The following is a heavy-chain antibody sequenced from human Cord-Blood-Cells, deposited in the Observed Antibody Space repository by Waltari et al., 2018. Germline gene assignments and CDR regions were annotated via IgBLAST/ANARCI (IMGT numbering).Heavy chain of an antibody. D-gene: IGHD2-15*01. Sequence: QVQLQQWGAGLLKPSETLSLTCAVYGGSFSGYYWSWIRQPPGKGLEWIGEINHSGSTNYTPSLKRRVTISVDTSKNQFSLKLSSVTAADTAVYYCARARVGANRRDDAFDIWGQGTMVTVSS. J-gene: IGHJ3*02. V-gene: IGHV4-34*01. CDR1: GGSFSGYY. CDR3: ARARVGANRRDDAFDI. CDR2: INHSGST.